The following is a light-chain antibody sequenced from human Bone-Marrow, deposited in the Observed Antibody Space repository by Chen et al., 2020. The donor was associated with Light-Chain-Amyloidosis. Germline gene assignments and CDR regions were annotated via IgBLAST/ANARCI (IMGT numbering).Light chain of an antibody. J-gene: IGLJ3*02. CDR3: RVWDRGSDRPV. CDR2: DDS. Sequence: YVLTQPSSVSVAPGQTATIARGGNNIGATSVHWYQRTPGQAPLLVVHDDSDRPSGIPGRLSGSNSGTTATLITSRVEAGDEADYYCRVWDRGSDRPVFGGGTKLTVL. V-gene: IGLV3-21*02. CDR1: NIGATS.